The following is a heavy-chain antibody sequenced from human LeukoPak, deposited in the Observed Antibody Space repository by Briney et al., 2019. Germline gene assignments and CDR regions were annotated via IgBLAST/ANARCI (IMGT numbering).Heavy chain of an antibody. CDR3: ARIRDGYNSYFFYGMDV. D-gene: IGHD5-24*01. V-gene: IGHV1-69*01. Sequence: ASVKVSCKASGGTFSSYAISWVRQAPGQGLEWMGGIIALFGTANYAQKFQGRLTITADESTSTAYMELSSLRSEDAAVYYCARIRDGYNSYFFYGMDVWGQGTTVTVSS. J-gene: IGHJ6*02. CDR1: GGTFSSYA. CDR2: IIALFGTA.